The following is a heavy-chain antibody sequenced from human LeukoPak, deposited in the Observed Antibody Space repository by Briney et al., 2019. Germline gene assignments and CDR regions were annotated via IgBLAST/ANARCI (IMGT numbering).Heavy chain of an antibody. CDR3: ARAGYSSGWYAIDY. Sequence: GGSLRLSCAVSGFTFSDYYMGWIRQAPGKGLEGVSYMSGRGGDIFYADSVKGRFTISRDNAENSLYLRMNSLRAEDTAVYYCARAGYSSGWYAIDYWGQGTLVTVSS. J-gene: IGHJ4*02. D-gene: IGHD6-19*01. V-gene: IGHV3-11*01. CDR1: GFTFSDYY. CDR2: MSGRGGDI.